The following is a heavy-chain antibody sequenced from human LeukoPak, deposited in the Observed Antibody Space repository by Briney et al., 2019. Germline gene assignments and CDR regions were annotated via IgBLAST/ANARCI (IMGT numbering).Heavy chain of an antibody. D-gene: IGHD1-26*01. V-gene: IGHV1-69*06. CDR3: ARVGVYSGTYYFDS. CDR1: GDTFSRYG. Sequence: ASVKVSCKTSGDTFSRYGISWVRRAPGRGLEFMGGIIPLLGSANYPQNFQGRVTITADKATSTVYMDLSSLGSGDTAVYYCARVGVYSGTYYFDSWGLGTQVTVSS. J-gene: IGHJ4*01. CDR2: IIPLLGSA.